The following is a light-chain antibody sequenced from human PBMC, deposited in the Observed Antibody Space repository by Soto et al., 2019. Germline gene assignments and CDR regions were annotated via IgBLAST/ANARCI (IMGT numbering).Light chain of an antibody. J-gene: IGKJ5*01. CDR3: QQYNDWPLT. V-gene: IGKV3-15*01. CDR2: GPS. Sequence: EIVMTQSPATLSVSPGERATLSCRASQTINSRLVWYQQEPGQAPRLLIYGPSTRATGIPARFSRSGSGTEFTLTISGLHSEDFAIYYCQQYNDWPLTFGQGTRLEIK. CDR1: QTINSR.